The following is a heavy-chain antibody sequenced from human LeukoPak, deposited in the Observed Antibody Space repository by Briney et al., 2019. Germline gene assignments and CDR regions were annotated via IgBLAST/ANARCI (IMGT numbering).Heavy chain of an antibody. CDR2: IYYSGST. D-gene: IGHD1-1*01. J-gene: IGHJ6*02. Sequence: SETLSLTCTVSGGSIRSYYWSWIRQPPGKGLEWIGYIYYSGSTNYNPSLKSRVTISVDTSKNQISLKLSSVTAADTAVYYCARGLKWNPTETRRSYYYYYGMDVWGQGTTVTVSS. CDR1: GGSIRSYY. V-gene: IGHV4-59*01. CDR3: ARGLKWNPTETRRSYYYYYGMDV.